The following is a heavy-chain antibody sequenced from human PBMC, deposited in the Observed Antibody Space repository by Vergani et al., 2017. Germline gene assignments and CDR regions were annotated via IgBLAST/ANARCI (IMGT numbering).Heavy chain of an antibody. V-gene: IGHV1-2*02. CDR1: GYTFTGYY. Sequence: QVQLVQSGAEVKKPGASVKVSCKASGYTFTGYYMHWVRQAPGQGLEWMGWINRNSGGTNYAQKFQGRITMTRATSKNQFSLKLSSVTAADPAVYYWARHISSGMQYTWALGHLPYYFDYWGQGTLVTVSS. D-gene: IGHD3-10*01. CDR3: ARHISSGMQYTWALGHLPYYFDY. J-gene: IGHJ4*02. CDR2: INRNSGGT.